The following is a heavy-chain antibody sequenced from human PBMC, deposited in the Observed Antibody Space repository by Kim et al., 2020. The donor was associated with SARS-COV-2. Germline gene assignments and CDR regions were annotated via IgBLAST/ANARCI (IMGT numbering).Heavy chain of an antibody. J-gene: IGHJ4*02. V-gene: IGHV3-11*06. CDR3: ARAITIFGVVTQYYFDY. Sequence: VKGRFTISRDNAKNSLYLQMNSLRAEDTAVYYCARAITIFGVVTQYYFDYWGQGTLVTVSS. D-gene: IGHD3-3*01.